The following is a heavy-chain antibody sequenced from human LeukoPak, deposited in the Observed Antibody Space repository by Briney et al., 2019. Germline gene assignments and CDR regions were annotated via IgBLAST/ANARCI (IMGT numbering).Heavy chain of an antibody. CDR3: ATVTTVTTPSY. J-gene: IGHJ4*02. D-gene: IGHD4-17*01. CDR1: GFTFSSYS. Sequence: GGSLRLSCAASGFTFSSYSMNWVRQAPGKGLEWVSYISSSSSTIYYADSVKGRFTIPRDNAKNSLYLQMNSLRAEDTAVYYCATVTTVTTPSYWGQGTLVTVSS. V-gene: IGHV3-48*01. CDR2: ISSSSSTI.